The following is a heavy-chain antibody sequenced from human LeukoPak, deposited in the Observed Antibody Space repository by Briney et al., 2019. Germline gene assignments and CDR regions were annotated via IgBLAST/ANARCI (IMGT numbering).Heavy chain of an antibody. V-gene: IGHV4-39*01. CDR3: AFRRDGYKGGNWFDP. CDR1: GFTFSSYA. J-gene: IGHJ5*02. Sequence: GSLRLSCAASGFTFSSYAMRWVRQPPGKGLEWIGSIYYSGSTYHNPSLKSRVTISVDTSKNQLSLKLSSVTAADTAVYYCAFRRDGYKGGNWFDPWGQGTLVTVSS. D-gene: IGHD5-24*01. CDR2: IYYSGST.